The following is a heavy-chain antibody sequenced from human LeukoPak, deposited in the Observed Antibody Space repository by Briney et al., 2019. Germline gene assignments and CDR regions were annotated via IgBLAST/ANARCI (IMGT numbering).Heavy chain of an antibody. V-gene: IGHV5-51*01. J-gene: IGHJ4*02. CDR1: GYRFPDYW. D-gene: IGHD5-18*01. Sequence: GESLKISCKSSGYRFPDYWIGWVRQMPGKGLQWMGIIYPGDSDTRYNPSFQGQVSISADKSISTAYLQWSSLKASDTALYYCARLLERAYSFGSVDYWGQGTLLTVSS. CDR3: ARLLERAYSFGSVDY. CDR2: IYPGDSDT.